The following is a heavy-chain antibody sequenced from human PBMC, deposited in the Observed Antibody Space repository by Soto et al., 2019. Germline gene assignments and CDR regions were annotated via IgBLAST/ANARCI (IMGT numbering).Heavy chain of an antibody. V-gene: IGHV1-3*01. CDR1: GYTFTSYA. Sequence: ASVKVSCKASGYTFTSYAMHWVRQAPGQRLEWMGWINAGNGNTKYSQKFQGRVTITRDTSASTAYMELSSLRSEDTAVYYCARGLKPRITMIVVVTQAFDIWGQGTMVT. CDR2: INAGNGNT. CDR3: ARGLKPRITMIVVVTQAFDI. J-gene: IGHJ3*02. D-gene: IGHD3-22*01.